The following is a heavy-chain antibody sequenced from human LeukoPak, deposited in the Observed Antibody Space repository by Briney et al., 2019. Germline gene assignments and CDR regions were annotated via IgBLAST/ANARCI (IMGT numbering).Heavy chain of an antibody. Sequence: PGGSLRLSCAACGFTFSSYDMHWGRQATGKGLEWVSAIGTAGDTYYPGSVKGQFTISRENAKNSLYLQMNSLRAGDTAVYYCARAIGEGNDYVWGSYRGDAFDIWGQGTMVTVSS. CDR2: IGTAGDT. J-gene: IGHJ3*02. CDR1: GFTFSSYD. D-gene: IGHD3-16*02. CDR3: ARAIGEGNDYVWGSYRGDAFDI. V-gene: IGHV3-13*03.